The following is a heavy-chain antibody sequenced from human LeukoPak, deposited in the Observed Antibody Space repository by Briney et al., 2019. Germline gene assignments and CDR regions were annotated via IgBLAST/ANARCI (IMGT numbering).Heavy chain of an antibody. J-gene: IGHJ4*02. CDR2: ISSSGSTD. D-gene: IGHD3-3*01. CDR1: GFTFSSYS. Sequence: GGSLRLSCAASGFTFSSYSMNWVRQAPGKGLEWVSYISSSGSTDYYADSVKGRFTISRDNAQNSLYLQMNSLRAEDTAVYYCARVFKGYYCLTDYWGQGTLVTVSS. V-gene: IGHV3-48*01. CDR3: ARVFKGYYCLTDY.